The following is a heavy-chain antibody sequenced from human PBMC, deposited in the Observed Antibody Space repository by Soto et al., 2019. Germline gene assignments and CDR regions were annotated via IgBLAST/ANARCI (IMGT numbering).Heavy chain of an antibody. CDR1: GFTFSSYG. CDR3: AKDHGYSGYDPNWFDP. D-gene: IGHD5-12*01. CDR2: ISYDGSNK. V-gene: IGHV3-30*18. Sequence: QVQLVESGGGVVQPGRSLRLSCAASGFTFSSYGMHWVRQAPGKGLEWVEVISYDGSNKYYADSVKGRFTISRDNSQNTLYLQMKSVSAEDTAGYYGAKDHGYSGYDPNWFDPWGEGPLVTFSS. J-gene: IGHJ5*02.